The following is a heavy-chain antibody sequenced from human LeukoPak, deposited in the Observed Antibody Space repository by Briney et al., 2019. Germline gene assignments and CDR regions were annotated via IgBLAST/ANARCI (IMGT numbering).Heavy chain of an antibody. CDR2: IYYSGST. CDR1: GGSISSSSYY. V-gene: IGHV4-39*01. Sequence: PSETLSLTCTVSGGSISSSSYYWGWIRQPPGKGLEWIGSIYYSGSTYYNPSLKSRVTISVDTSKNQFSLKLSSVTAADTAVYYCARRRLYSSSWYFDYWGQGTLVTVSS. D-gene: IGHD6-13*01. J-gene: IGHJ4*02. CDR3: ARRRLYSSSWYFDY.